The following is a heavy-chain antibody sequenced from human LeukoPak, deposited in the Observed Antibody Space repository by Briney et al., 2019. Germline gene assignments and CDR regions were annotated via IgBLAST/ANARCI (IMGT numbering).Heavy chain of an antibody. CDR2: VSPGGYI. CDR3: ARIRCGHTGDICYNH. J-gene: IGHJ5*02. V-gene: IGHV4-34*01. CDR1: GVSFNAYY. Sequence: SETLSLTCTVSGVSFNAYYWSWIRQSPGKGLEWIGEVSPGGYIKYNPSLKSRVTISVDTSESQLSLRLSSVTAAGTVMYYCARIRCGHTGDICYNHWAQGTLVTVSS. D-gene: IGHD2-8*02.